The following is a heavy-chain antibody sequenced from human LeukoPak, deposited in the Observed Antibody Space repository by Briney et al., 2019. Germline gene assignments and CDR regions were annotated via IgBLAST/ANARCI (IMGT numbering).Heavy chain of an antibody. Sequence: ASVKVSCKASGYTFTSYGISWVRQAPGQGLEWTGWISAYNGNTNYAQNLQGRVTMTTDTSTSTAYMELRSLRSDDTAVYYCARDVCPYWGSPNCYLWPDPGGQGPLVPVSS. D-gene: IGHD2-2*01. J-gene: IGHJ5*02. V-gene: IGHV1-18*01. CDR1: GYTFTSYG. CDR3: ARDVCPYWGSPNCYLWPDP. CDR2: ISAYNGNT.